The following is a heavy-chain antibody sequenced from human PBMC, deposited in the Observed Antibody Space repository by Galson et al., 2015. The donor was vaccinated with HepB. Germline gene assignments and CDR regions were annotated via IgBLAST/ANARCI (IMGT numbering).Heavy chain of an antibody. CDR3: ATHYHSGTYLSPFDS. Sequence: TLSLTCTVSGVSVSRSSYYWGWIRQPPGKGLEYIGSIFYTGSAYYNPSLKSRVTISVDTSKNQLSLRLNSVAAADTAVYYCATHYHSGTYLSPFDSWGLGTLVTVSS. CDR1: GVSVSRSSYY. CDR2: IFYTGSA. J-gene: IGHJ4*02. V-gene: IGHV4-39*07. D-gene: IGHD3-10*01.